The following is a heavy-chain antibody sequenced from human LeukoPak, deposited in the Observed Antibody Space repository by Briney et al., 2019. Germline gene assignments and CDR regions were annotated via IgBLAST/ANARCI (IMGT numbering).Heavy chain of an antibody. D-gene: IGHD3-9*01. Sequence: PSETLSLTCTVSGGSISYYYWTWLRQSPGKGLEWIGQIYYTGSTYYNPSLQRRLTISVDTSRNQFSLNLTSVTAADTAVYYCARGGTYNDILSFDPWGQGILVTVSS. CDR2: IYYTGST. V-gene: IGHV4-59*01. CDR1: GGSISYYY. CDR3: ARGGTYNDILSFDP. J-gene: IGHJ5*02.